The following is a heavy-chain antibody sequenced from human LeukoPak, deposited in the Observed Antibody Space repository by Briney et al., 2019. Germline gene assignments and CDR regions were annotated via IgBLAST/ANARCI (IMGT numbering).Heavy chain of an antibody. CDR1: GGSFSGYY. CDR3: ARDLIMITFGGVIVAHFDY. V-gene: IGHV4-34*01. Sequence: PSETLSLTCAVYGGSFSGYYWSWIRQPPGKWLEWIGEINHSGSTNYNPSLKSRVTISVDTSKNQFSLKLSSVTAADTAVYYCARDLIMITFGGVIVAHFDYWGQGTLVTVSS. CDR2: INHSGST. J-gene: IGHJ4*02. D-gene: IGHD3-16*02.